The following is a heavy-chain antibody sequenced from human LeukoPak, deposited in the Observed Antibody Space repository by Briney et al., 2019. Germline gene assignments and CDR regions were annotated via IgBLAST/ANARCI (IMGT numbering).Heavy chain of an antibody. CDR2: INHSGST. J-gene: IGHJ4*02. CDR1: GGSVNSVSHY. V-gene: IGHV4-39*07. Sequence: SETLSLTCTVSGGSVNSVSHYWGWIRQPPGKGLEWIGEINHSGSTNYNPSLKSRVTISVDTSKNQFSLKLSSVTAADTAVYYCARGGGRGYCTNGVCYTVFDYWGQGTLVTVSS. D-gene: IGHD2-8*01. CDR3: ARGGGRGYCTNGVCYTVFDY.